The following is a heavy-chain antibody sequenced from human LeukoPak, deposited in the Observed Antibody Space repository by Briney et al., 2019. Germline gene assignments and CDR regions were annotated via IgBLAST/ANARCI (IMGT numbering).Heavy chain of an antibody. CDR2: IYYSGNT. CDR1: GGSISSSSYY. CDR3: ARQGVHNNYYYSMAV. J-gene: IGHJ6*03. V-gene: IGHV4-39*01. Sequence: SETLSLTCTVSGGSISSSSYYWGWIRQPPGKGLEWIGSIYYSGNTYHNPSLKSRVTISVDTSKNQFSLKLSSVTAADTAVYYCARQGVHNNYYYSMAVWGKGTTVTVSS. D-gene: IGHD1-14*01.